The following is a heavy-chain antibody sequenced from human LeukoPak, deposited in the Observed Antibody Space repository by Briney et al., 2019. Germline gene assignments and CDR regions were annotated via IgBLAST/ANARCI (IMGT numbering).Heavy chain of an antibody. CDR3: VRFRRDYYYGLDV. J-gene: IGHJ6*02. Sequence: GSLRLSCAASGFIFRSHWMTWVRQAPGQGLEWVANIKTDGSEKFYMDALKGRFTISRDNAKSTMYLQMNNLKVEDTAVYYCVRFRRDYYYGLDVWGQGTTVTVSS. CDR2: IKTDGSEK. CDR1: GFIFRSHW. V-gene: IGHV3-7*01.